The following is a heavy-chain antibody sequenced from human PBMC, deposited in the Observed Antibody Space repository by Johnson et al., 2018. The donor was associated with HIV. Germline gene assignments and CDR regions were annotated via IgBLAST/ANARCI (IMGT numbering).Heavy chain of an antibody. V-gene: IGHV3-43D*03. J-gene: IGHJ3*02. CDR1: GFSFDDYA. CDR2: ISWDGGST. D-gene: IGHD3-10*01. Sequence: VQLVESGGGLVQPGGSLILSCAASGFSFDDYAMHWVRQVPGKGLEWVSLISWDGGSTYYADSVKGRFTISRDNSKNSLYLQMNSLRAEDTAVYYCARGHYGSGTAHAFDIWGQGTMVTVSS. CDR3: ARGHYGSGTAHAFDI.